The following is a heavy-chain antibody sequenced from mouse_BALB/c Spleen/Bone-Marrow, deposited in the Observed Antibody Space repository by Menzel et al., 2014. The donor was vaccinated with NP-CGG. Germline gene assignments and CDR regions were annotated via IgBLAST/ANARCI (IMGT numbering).Heavy chain of an antibody. CDR2: IDPSDSYT. V-gene: IGHV1S127*01. J-gene: IGHJ4*01. CDR1: GYTFTSYW. CDR3: TRDAMDY. Sequence: VQLQHSGAELVKPGASVKMSCKASGYTFTSYWMHWVRQRPGQGLEWIGVIDPSDSYTSYIQKFKGKATLTVDTSSSTAYMQLSSLTSEDSAVYYCTRDAMDYWGQGTSVTISS.